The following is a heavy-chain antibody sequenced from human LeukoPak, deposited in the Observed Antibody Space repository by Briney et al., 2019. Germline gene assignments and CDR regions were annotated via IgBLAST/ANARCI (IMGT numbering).Heavy chain of an antibody. J-gene: IGHJ4*02. CDR3: AREQAGSSSLFFDY. CDR2: IKQDGSEK. D-gene: IGHD6-6*01. CDR1: GFTFSSYW. V-gene: IGHV3-7*01. Sequence: QSGGSLRLSCAASGFTFSSYWMSWVRQAPGKGLEWVANIKQDGSEKYYVDSVKGRFTISRDNAKNSLYLQMNRLRAEDTAVYYCAREQAGSSSLFFDYWGQGTLVTVSS.